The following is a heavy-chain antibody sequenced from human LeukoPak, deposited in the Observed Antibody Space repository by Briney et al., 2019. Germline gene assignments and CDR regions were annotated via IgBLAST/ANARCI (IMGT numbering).Heavy chain of an antibody. D-gene: IGHD3-10*01. V-gene: IGHV4-59*12. Sequence: RTSETLSLTCTVSGGSISGYYWNWIRQPPGKGLEWIGYIYYSGSTYYNPSLKSRVTISIDTSKNQFSLKLSSVTAADTAVYYCTGNYYGSGSYADFDYWGQGTLVTVSS. J-gene: IGHJ4*02. CDR2: IYYSGST. CDR3: TGNYYGSGSYADFDY. CDR1: GGSISGYY.